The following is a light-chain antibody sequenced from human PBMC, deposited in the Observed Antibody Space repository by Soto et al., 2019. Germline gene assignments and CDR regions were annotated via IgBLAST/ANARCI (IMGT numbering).Light chain of an antibody. Sequence: EIVLTQSPATLSLSPGERATLSCRASQSVSIHLAWYQQKGGQAPRLLIYDTSNRATGIPARFSGSGSGTDFTLTISSLEPEDFAVYYCQQRGNWPPGFTFGPGTRWIS. V-gene: IGKV3-11*01. CDR1: QSVSIH. CDR3: QQRGNWPPGFT. J-gene: IGKJ3*01. CDR2: DTS.